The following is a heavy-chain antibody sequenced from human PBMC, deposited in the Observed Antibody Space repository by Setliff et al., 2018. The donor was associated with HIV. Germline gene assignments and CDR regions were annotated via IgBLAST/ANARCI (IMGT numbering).Heavy chain of an antibody. D-gene: IGHD6-19*01. CDR2: IYSSGST. J-gene: IGHJ3*02. CDR3: ARERIAVAGPRVAFNI. Sequence: SETLSLTCTVSGGSISGANYYWTWIRQPAGKGLEWIGRIYSSGSTNYNPSLKSRVTISIGTSKNQFSLKLSSVTAADTAVYYCARERIAVAGPRVAFNIWGQGTMVTVSS. CDR1: GGSISGANYY. V-gene: IGHV4-61*02.